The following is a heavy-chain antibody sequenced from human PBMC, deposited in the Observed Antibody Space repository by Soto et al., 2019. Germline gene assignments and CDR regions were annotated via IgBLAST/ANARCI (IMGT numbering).Heavy chain of an antibody. V-gene: IGHV4-39*07. CDR3: ASNWNYSDY. D-gene: IGHD1-1*01. J-gene: IGHJ4*02. CDR2: IYHSGST. CDR1: GDSISTSTYY. Sequence: SETLSLTCTVSGDSISTSTYYWGWIRQPPGKGLEWIGAIYHSGSTYYNPSLKSRVTISVDTSKNQFSLKLSSVTAADTAVYYCASNWNYSDYWGQGTLVTVSS.